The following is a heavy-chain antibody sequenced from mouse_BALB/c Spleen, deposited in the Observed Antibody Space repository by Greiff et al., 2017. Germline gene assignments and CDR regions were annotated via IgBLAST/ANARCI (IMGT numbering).Heavy chain of an antibody. J-gene: IGHJ4*01. D-gene: IGHD1-1*01. V-gene: IGHV2-6-7*01. CDR2: IWGDGST. CDR1: GFSLTGYG. Sequence: VQLVESGPGLVAPSQSLSITCTVSGFSLTGYGVNWVRQPPGKGLEWLGMIWGDGSTDYNSALKSRLSISKDNSKSQVFLKMNSLQTDDTARYYCARDQAAYYGSSYVAMDYWGQGTSVTVSS. CDR3: ARDQAAYYGSSYVAMDY.